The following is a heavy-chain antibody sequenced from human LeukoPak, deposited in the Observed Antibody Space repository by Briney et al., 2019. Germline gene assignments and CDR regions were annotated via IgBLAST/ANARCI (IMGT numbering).Heavy chain of an antibody. CDR2: ISYDGSNK. V-gene: IGHV3-30*18. D-gene: IGHD3-22*01. CDR3: AKVSGYYYDSSGYYPI. Sequence: GGSLRLSCAASGFTFSSYWMSWVRQAPGKGLEWVAVISYDGSNKYYADSVKGRFTISRDNSKNTLYLQMNSLRAEDTAVYYCAKVSGYYYDSSGYYPIWGQGTMVTVSS. CDR1: GFTFSSYW. J-gene: IGHJ3*02.